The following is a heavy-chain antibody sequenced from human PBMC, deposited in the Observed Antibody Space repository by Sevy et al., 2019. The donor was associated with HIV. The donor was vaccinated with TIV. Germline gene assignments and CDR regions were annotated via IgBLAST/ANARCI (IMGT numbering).Heavy chain of an antibody. CDR2: IRNKANSYTT. D-gene: IGHD2-21*01. Sequence: GGSLRLSCAASGFTFSDYYMDWVRQAPGKGLEWVGRIRNKANSYTTEFAASVKGRFTISRDDSKNSLYLQMHSLKTDETAVYYWARVMRRILWWSLDSWGQGTLVTVSS. V-gene: IGHV3-72*01. CDR3: ARVMRRILWWSLDS. CDR1: GFTFSDYY. J-gene: IGHJ4*02.